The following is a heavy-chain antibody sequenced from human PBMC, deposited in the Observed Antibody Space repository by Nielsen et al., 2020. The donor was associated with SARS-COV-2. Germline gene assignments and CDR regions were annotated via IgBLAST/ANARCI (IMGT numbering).Heavy chain of an antibody. CDR1: GFTFSSYW. V-gene: IGHV3-7*05. CDR3: ARSLNYDFWSGYYGQYYFDY. J-gene: IGHJ4*02. D-gene: IGHD3-3*01. Sequence: GESLKISCAASGFTFSSYWMSWVRQAPGKGLEWVANIKQDGSEKYYVDSVKGRFTISRDNAKNSLYLQMNSLRAEDTAVYYCARSLNYDFWSGYYGQYYFDYWGKGTLVTVS. CDR2: IKQDGSEK.